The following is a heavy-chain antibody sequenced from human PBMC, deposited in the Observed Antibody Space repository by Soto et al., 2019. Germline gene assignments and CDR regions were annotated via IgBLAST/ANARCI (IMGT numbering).Heavy chain of an antibody. Sequence: PSETLSLTCTVSGGSISSSSYYWAWVRQSPGKGLEWIGSVYYSGTTYYNQSLKSRVTISGAMSKNQFSLMLISVTAADSAVFYCARLIHCKTTSCYFDYLGQGTLVTVSS. V-gene: IGHV4-39*01. CDR3: ARLIHCKTTSCYFDY. J-gene: IGHJ4*02. D-gene: IGHD2-2*01. CDR2: VYYSGTT. CDR1: GGSISSSSYY.